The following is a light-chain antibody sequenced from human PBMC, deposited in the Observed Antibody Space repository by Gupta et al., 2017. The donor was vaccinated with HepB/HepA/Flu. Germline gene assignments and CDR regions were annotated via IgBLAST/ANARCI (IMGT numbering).Light chain of an antibody. J-gene: IGLJ3*02. CDR2: EVN. V-gene: IGLV2-23*02. CDR3: CSYTGSSSWV. Sequence: QSALTQPASVSGSPGQSITISCTGTSSDVGSYNLVSWYQQHPGKGPKLMIYEVNKRPSGVSNRFSGSKSGNTASLTISGLQAEDEADYYCCSYTGSSSWVFGGGTKLTVL. CDR1: SSDVGSYNL.